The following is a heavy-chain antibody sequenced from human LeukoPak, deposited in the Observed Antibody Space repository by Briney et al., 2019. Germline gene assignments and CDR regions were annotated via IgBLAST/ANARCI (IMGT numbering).Heavy chain of an antibody. CDR2: INPNSGGT. CDR1: GYTFTGYY. Sequence: ASVKVSCKASGYTFTGYYMHWVRQAPGQGLEWMGWINPNSGGTNYAQKFQGRVTMTRDTSISTAYMELGRLRSDDTAVYYCARSLRSYDSSGYYPMKYWGQGTMVTVSS. D-gene: IGHD3-22*01. J-gene: IGHJ4*02. V-gene: IGHV1-2*02. CDR3: ARSLRSYDSSGYYPMKY.